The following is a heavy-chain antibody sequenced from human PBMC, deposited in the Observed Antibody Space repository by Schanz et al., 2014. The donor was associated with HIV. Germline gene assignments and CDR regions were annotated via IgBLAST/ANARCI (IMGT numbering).Heavy chain of an antibody. Sequence: VQLVESGGGVVQPGRSLRLSCAASGFTFSSYAMTWVRQAPGKGLDRVSTISGSDGDTYYADSVKGRFTISRDNSRNALYLHMNSLRADDTAIYYCVKAYSSGFSGAGSWGQGALVTVSS. V-gene: IGHV3-23*04. D-gene: IGHD5-18*01. J-gene: IGHJ5*02. CDR2: ISGSDGDT. CDR1: GFTFSSYA. CDR3: VKAYSSGFSGAGS.